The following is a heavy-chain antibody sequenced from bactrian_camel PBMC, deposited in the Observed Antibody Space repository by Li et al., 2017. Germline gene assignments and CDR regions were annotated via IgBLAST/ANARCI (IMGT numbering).Heavy chain of an antibody. D-gene: IGHD2*01. V-gene: IGHV3S40*01. CDR3: AAAEERIGGYCGAYNY. CDR2: INSGGGAT. Sequence: QLVESGGGSVQAGESLRLSCVASGFTFSNYAMNWVRQLPEKGLEWVAGINSGGGATLYSPSVEGRFTISRDNVKNTLYLQLDSLNTEDTAMYYCAAAEERIGGYCGAYNYWGQGTQVTVS. J-gene: IGHJ4*01. CDR1: GFTFSNYA.